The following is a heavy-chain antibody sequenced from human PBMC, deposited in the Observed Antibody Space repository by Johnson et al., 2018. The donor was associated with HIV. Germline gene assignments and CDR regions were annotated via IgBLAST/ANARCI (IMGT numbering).Heavy chain of an antibody. CDR2: IRSKANSYAT. D-gene: IGHD1-14*01. J-gene: IGHJ3*02. CDR1: GFTFSGSA. Sequence: EVQLVESGGGLVQPGGSLKLSCAASGFTFSGSAMHWVRQASGKGLEWVGRIRSKANSYATAYAASVKGRFTISRDDSKNTLYLQRNSLRADDTAVYYCARPNTGRGAFDIWGQGTMVTVSS. CDR3: ARPNTGRGAFDI. V-gene: IGHV3-73*01.